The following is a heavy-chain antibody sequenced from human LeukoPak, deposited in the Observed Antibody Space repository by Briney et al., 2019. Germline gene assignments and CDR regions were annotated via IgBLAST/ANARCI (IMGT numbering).Heavy chain of an antibody. CDR3: AKLATGGPDY. J-gene: IGHJ4*02. V-gene: IGHV3-23*01. D-gene: IGHD2-15*01. CDR1: GFTFSSYA. Sequence: PGGSLRLSCAASGFTFSSYAFSWVRQAPGKGLEWVSGSGGGGSTYYADSVKGRFTISRDNSKNTLYLQMNSLRAEDTAVYYCAKLATGGPDYWGKGTLVTVSS. CDR2: SGGGGST.